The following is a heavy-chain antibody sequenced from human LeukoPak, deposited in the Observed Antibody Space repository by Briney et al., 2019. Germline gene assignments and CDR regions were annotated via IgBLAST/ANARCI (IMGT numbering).Heavy chain of an antibody. CDR1: GFAFSSYS. CDR2: IKQDGSEK. V-gene: IGHV3-7*01. Sequence: GGSLRLSCAASGFAFSSYSMNWVRQAPGKGLEWVANIKQDGSEKYYVDSVKGRFTISRDNAKNSLYLQMNSLRAEDTAVYYCARDEGLYYYDSSGYVVYWGQGTLVTVSS. J-gene: IGHJ4*02. CDR3: ARDEGLYYYDSSGYVVY. D-gene: IGHD3-22*01.